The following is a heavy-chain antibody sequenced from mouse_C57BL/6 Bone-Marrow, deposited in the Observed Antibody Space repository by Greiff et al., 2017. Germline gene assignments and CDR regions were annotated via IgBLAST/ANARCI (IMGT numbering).Heavy chain of an antibody. CDR1: GYTFTDYY. J-gene: IGHJ2*01. CDR3: ARSEIYYGNYVLYFDY. V-gene: IGHV1-75*01. D-gene: IGHD2-1*01. Sequence: VKLQESGPELVKPGASVKISCKASGYTFTDYYINWVKQRPGQGLEWIGWIFPGSGSNYYNEKFKGKATLDVEKSSSTAYMLLSSLTAEDSSVYFCARSEIYYGNYVLYFDYWGQGTTLTVSS. CDR2: IFPGSGSN.